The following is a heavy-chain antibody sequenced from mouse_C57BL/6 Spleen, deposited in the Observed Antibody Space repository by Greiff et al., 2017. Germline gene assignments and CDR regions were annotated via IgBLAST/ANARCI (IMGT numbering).Heavy chain of an antibody. CDR3: ARYGSSLFDY. D-gene: IGHD1-1*01. Sequence: EVQGVESGGGLVKPGGSLKLSCAASGFTFSSYAMSWVRQTPEKRLEWVGTISDGGSYTYYPDNVKGRFTISRDNAKNNLYLQMSHLKSEDTAMYYCARYGSSLFDYWGQGTTLTVSS. CDR1: GFTFSSYA. J-gene: IGHJ2*01. CDR2: ISDGGSYT. V-gene: IGHV5-4*01.